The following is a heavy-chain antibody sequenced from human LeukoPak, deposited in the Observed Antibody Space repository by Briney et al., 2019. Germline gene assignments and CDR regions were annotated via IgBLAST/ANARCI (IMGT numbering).Heavy chain of an antibody. J-gene: IGHJ4*02. CDR1: GFTFSSYG. D-gene: IGHD2-15*01. CDR2: ISYDGSNK. Sequence: GGSLRLSCAASGFTFSSYGMHWVRQAPGKGLEWVAVISYDGSNKYYADSVKGRFTISRDNSKNTLYLQMNSLRAEDTAVYYCAKHGLPLVVISAPLDYWGQGTLVTVAS. CDR3: AKHGLPLVVISAPLDY. V-gene: IGHV3-30*18.